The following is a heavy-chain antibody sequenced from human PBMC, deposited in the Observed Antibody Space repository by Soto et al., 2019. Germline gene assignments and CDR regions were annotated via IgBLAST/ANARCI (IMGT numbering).Heavy chain of an antibody. J-gene: IGHJ4*02. CDR2: IKSDGSGT. V-gene: IGHV3-74*03. CDR3: AREWTRRGWPLDY. D-gene: IGHD2-15*01. CDR1: GFTFSSHW. Sequence: EVQLVESGGGLVQPGGSLRLSCAASGFTFSSHWMHWVRQAPGKGLVWVSRIKSDGSGTVYADSVKGRFTISRDNAKNALYLQMNSLRAEDTAVYYCAREWTRRGWPLDYWGQGTLVTVSS.